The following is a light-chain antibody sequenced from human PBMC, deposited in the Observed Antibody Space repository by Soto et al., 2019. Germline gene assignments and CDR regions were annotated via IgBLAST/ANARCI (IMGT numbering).Light chain of an antibody. CDR1: QSVRSN. V-gene: IGKV3-11*01. Sequence: EIVLTQSPATLSLSPGERVTLSCRASQSVRSNLAWYQQKPGQAPRLLIYGASTRATGLPARFSGSGSGTDFTLTISSLQSEDFAVYYCQQRSNWPRTFGQGTKVDIK. J-gene: IGKJ1*01. CDR3: QQRSNWPRT. CDR2: GAS.